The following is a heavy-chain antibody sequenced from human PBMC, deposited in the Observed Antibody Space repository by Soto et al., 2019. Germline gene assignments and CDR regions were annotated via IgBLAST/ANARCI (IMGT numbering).Heavy chain of an antibody. CDR1: GDSVSNKRAA. CDR3: ASSNMVGYNWNPWAIDA. V-gene: IGHV6-1*01. CDR2: MFYRSKWYY. J-gene: IGHJ5*02. D-gene: IGHD1-20*01. Sequence: SQTLSLTCAISGDSVSNKRAAWNWFRQSPARGLEWLGSMFYRSKWYYDYPESSLESRLTFTPDTSKNQFSLMLMSVAPKDAAVYFCASSNMVGYNWNPWAIDAWGQGTLVTVSS.